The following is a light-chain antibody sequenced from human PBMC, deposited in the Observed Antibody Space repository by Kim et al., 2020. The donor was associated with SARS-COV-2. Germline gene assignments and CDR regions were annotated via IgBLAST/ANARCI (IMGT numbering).Light chain of an antibody. V-gene: IGKV3-15*01. CDR1: QGVRGN. CDR2: GAS. CDR3: QEYNNWPPVT. J-gene: IGKJ4*01. Sequence: SPGERATRPWRARQGVRGNLVWYQQKPGQGPRILNCGASTRAKGIPARVSGRGSGTEFTPTISSLQSGDFAVYYGQEYNNWPPVTFGGGTKVEI.